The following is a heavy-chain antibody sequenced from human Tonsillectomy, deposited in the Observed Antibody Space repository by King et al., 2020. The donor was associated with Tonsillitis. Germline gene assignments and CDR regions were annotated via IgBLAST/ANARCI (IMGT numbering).Heavy chain of an antibody. D-gene: IGHD4-17*01. CDR1: GFTFSSYA. CDR2: ISYDGSNK. CDR3: ARVAWGYGDYDY. Sequence: VQLVESGGGVVQPGRSLRLSCAASGFTFSSYAMHWVRQAPGKGLEWVAVISYDGSNKYYADSVKGRFTISRDNSKNTLYLQMNSLGAEDTAVYYCARVAWGYGDYDYWGQGTLVTVSS. V-gene: IGHV3-30-3*01. J-gene: IGHJ4*02.